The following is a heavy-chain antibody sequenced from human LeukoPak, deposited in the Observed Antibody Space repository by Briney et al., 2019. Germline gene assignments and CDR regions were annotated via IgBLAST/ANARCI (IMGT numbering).Heavy chain of an antibody. V-gene: IGHV4-34*01. CDR2: INHSGST. CDR1: GGSFSGYY. D-gene: IGHD3-22*01. CDR3: ARVRSSGYYNDAFDI. J-gene: IGHJ3*02. Sequence: SETLSLTCAVYGGSFSGYYWSWIRQPPGKGLEWTGEINHSGSTNYNPSLKSRVTISVDTSKNQFSLKLSSVTAADTAVYYCARVRSSGYYNDAFDIWGQGTMVTVSS.